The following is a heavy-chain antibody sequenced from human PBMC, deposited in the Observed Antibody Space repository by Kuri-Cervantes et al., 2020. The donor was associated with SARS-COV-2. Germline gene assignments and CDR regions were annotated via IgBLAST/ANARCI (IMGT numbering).Heavy chain of an antibody. Sequence: GESLKIFCAASGFTFSSYAMHWVRQAPGKGLEWVAVISYDGSNKYYADSVKGRFTISRDNSKNTLYLQMNSLRAEDTAVYYCARDYSSSWYKTFDYWGQGTLVTVSS. CDR3: ARDYSSSWYKTFDY. D-gene: IGHD6-13*01. J-gene: IGHJ4*02. CDR1: GFTFSSYA. CDR2: ISYDGSNK. V-gene: IGHV3-30-3*01.